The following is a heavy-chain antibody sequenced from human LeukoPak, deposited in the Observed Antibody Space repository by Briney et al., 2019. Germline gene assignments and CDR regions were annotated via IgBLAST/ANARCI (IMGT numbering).Heavy chain of an antibody. CDR3: ARKYGGTYQHYFDY. CDR1: AGSISSSTYY. Sequence: SETLSLTCTVSAGSISSSTYYWGWIRQPPGKGLEWIGSVYYSGSTYFNPSLKSRVTISVDTSKNQFSLKLSSVTAADTAVYYCARKYGGTYQHYFDYWGQGTLVIVSS. J-gene: IGHJ4*02. CDR2: VYYSGST. D-gene: IGHD1-26*01. V-gene: IGHV4-39*01.